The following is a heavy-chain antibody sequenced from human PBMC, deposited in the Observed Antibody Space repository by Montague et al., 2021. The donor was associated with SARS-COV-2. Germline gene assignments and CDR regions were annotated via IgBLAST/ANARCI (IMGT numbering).Heavy chain of an antibody. J-gene: IGHJ4*02. CDR2: IYTSGTT. Sequence: TLSLTCTVSGGSISSGSYYWSWIRQPAGKGLERIGRIYTSGTTDYSFSLKSRVTISVDTSKNQCSLKLTSVTAADTAVYYCARAHSGSWAHLDNWGQGSLVTVSS. V-gene: IGHV4-61*02. D-gene: IGHD5-12*01. CDR1: GGSISSGSYY. CDR3: ARAHSGSWAHLDN.